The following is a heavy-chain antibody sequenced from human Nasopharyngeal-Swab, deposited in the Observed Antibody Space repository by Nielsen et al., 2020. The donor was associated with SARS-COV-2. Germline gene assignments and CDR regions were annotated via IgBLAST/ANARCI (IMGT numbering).Heavy chain of an antibody. CDR1: GFTFIDYY. V-gene: IGHV3-11*01. J-gene: IGHJ6*02. CDR2: IIASGRNP. Sequence: GGSLRLSCAASGFTFIDYYMAWVRQAPGKGLDWLSSIIASGRNPDSADPVKGRFTSSRDNANNFLFLQMNSLRGEDTAGYYCAREKGYQVLLDYYYHGLDAWGHGTAVTVSS. CDR3: AREKGYQVLLDYYYHGLDA. D-gene: IGHD3-3*01.